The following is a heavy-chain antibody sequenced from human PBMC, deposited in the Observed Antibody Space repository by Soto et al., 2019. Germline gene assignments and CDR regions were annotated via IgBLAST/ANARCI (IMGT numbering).Heavy chain of an antibody. CDR3: ARVHCSGGRCYANWFDH. V-gene: IGHV4-59*01. CDR1: GGSISSYY. J-gene: IGHJ5*02. CDR2: IYYSGST. Sequence: PSETLSLTCTVSGGSISSYYWSWIRQPPGKGLEWIGYIYYSGSTNYNPSLKSRVTISVDTSKNQFSLKLSSVTAADTAVYYCARVHCSGGRCYANWFDHWGQGTLVTVSS. D-gene: IGHD2-15*01.